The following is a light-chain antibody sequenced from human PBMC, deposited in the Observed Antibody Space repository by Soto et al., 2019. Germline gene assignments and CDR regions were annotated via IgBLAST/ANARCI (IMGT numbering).Light chain of an antibody. CDR2: DVN. CDR1: SSDVGVYDY. CDR3: SSYTSSSTVV. Sequence: QSALTQPASVSGSPRQSITVSCTGTSSDVGVYDYVSWYQQHPGKAPKLVIYDVNNRPSGVSNRFSGSKSGNTASLTISGLQAEDEADYYCSSYTSSSTVVFGTGTKPPS. V-gene: IGLV2-14*03. J-gene: IGLJ1*01.